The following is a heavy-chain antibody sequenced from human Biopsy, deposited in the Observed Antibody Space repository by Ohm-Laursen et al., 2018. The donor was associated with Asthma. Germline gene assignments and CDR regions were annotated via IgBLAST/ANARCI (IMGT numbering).Heavy chain of an antibody. Sequence: SLRLSCAALGFTASRDHMFWVRQAPGKGLEWVSVIYSGGTSHTADSVRGRFTISRDFSKNTLHLQMHSLRAEDTAVYYCARGDSSNWSHCYFDYWGQGTLVTVSS. J-gene: IGHJ4*02. CDR3: ARGDSSNWSHCYFDY. CDR1: GFTASRDH. CDR2: IYSGGTS. D-gene: IGHD3-22*01. V-gene: IGHV3-53*01.